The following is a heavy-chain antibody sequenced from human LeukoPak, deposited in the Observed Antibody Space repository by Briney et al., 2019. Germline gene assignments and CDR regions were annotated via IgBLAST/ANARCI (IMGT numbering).Heavy chain of an antibody. CDR1: GFTFSSYS. CDR2: ISSSSSYI. D-gene: IGHD6-19*01. CDR3: ARPDLSSGWPSFDY. J-gene: IGHJ4*02. Sequence: PGGSLRLSCAASGFTFSSYSMNWVRQAPGKGLEWVSSISSSSSYIYYADSVKGRFTISRDNAKNSLYLQMNSLRAEDTAVYYCARPDLSSGWPSFDYWGQGTLVTVSS. V-gene: IGHV3-21*01.